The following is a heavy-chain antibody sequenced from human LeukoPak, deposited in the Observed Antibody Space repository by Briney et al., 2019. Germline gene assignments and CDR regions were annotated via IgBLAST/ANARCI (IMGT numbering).Heavy chain of an antibody. CDR2: IYYSGST. V-gene: IGHV4-39*01. CDR3: ARQGSGTTPLDY. D-gene: IGHD1-26*01. J-gene: IGHJ4*02. CDR1: GGSMSSYY. Sequence: SETLSLTCSVSGGSMSSYYWGWIRQPPGKGLEWIGSIYYSGSTYYNPSLKSRVTISVDTSKNQFSLKLSSVTAADTAVYYCARQGSGTTPLDYWGQGTLVTVSS.